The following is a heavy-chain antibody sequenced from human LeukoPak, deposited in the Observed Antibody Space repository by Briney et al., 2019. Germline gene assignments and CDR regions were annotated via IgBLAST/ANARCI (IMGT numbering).Heavy chain of an antibody. CDR1: GYTFTGYY. V-gene: IGHV1-2*02. Sequence: ASVKVSCKASGYTFTGYYMHWVRQAPGQGLEWMGWINPNSGGTNYAQKFQGRVTMTRDTSISTAYMELSRLRSDDTAVYYCARDPSRDGYNSDYYYYYMDVWGKGTTVTVSS. CDR3: ARDPSRDGYNSDYYYYYMDV. CDR2: INPNSGGT. J-gene: IGHJ6*03. D-gene: IGHD5-24*01.